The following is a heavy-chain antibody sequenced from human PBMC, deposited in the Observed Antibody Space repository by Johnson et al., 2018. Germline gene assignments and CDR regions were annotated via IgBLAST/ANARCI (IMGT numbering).Heavy chain of an antibody. V-gene: IGHV3-30*18. J-gene: IGHJ6*02. CDR3: AKDRASYNWNLGYYYGMDV. CDR2: ISYDGSNK. Sequence: QVQLVQSGGGVVQPGRSLRLSCAASGFTFSSYGMHWVRQAPGKGLEWVAVISYDGSNKYYADSVKGRFTISRDNSKNTLDLTRKRLRAEDTAGYYCAKDRASYNWNLGYYYGMDVWGQGTTVTVSS. D-gene: IGHD1-20*01. CDR1: GFTFSSYG.